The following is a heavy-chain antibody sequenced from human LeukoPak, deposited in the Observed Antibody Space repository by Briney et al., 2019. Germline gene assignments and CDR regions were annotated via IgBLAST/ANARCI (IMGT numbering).Heavy chain of an antibody. D-gene: IGHD3-10*01. J-gene: IGHJ3*02. V-gene: IGHV3-33*01. CDR1: GFTFSIYG. Sequence: PAGSLRLSCAAPGFTFSIYGMHWVRQAPAKGLDWVAVIWYVGRNKYYADSVMGRFSISRDNSKNTLYLQMNSLRAEDTAVYYCRVLGYYGSGSPDAFDIWGQGTMVSVSS. CDR3: RVLGYYGSGSPDAFDI. CDR2: IWYVGRNK.